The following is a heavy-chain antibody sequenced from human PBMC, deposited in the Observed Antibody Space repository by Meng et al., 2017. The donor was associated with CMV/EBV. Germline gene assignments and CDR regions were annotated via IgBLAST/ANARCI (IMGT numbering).Heavy chain of an antibody. CDR2: IYYSGST. CDR3: ARAYSSSCRVDY. D-gene: IGHD6-6*01. CDR1: GGSISSYY. Sequence: SETLSLTCTVSGGSISSYYWNWIRQPPGKGLEWIGYIYYSGSTDYNPSLKSRVTISVDTSENQFSLKLSSVTAADTAVYYCARAYSSSCRVDYWGQGTLVTVSS. V-gene: IGHV4-59*01. J-gene: IGHJ4*02.